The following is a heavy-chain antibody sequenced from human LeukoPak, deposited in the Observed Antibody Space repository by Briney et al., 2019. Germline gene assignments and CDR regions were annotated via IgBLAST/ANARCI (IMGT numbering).Heavy chain of an antibody. CDR3: ARDSGYYATSSLFQDY. J-gene: IGHJ4*02. CDR2: IIPKSGGT. Sequence: GASVKVSCKASGYTFTGYYIHWVRQAPGQGLEWMGWIIPKSGGTNYAQKFQGRVTMTRDTSISTAHMELARLRSDDTAVYFCARDSGYYATSSLFQDYWGQGTLVTVSS. D-gene: IGHD3-3*01. CDR1: GYTFTGYY. V-gene: IGHV1-2*02.